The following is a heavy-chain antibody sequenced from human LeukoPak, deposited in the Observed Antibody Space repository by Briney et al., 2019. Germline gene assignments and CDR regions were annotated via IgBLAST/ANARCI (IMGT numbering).Heavy chain of an antibody. J-gene: IGHJ3*02. Sequence: PSETLSLTCTVSGGSISSYYWSWIRQPPGKGLEWIGYIYYSGSTNYNPSLKSRVTISVETSKNQFSLKLSSVTAAETAVYYCAREGVGDYGSFDIWGQGTMVTVSS. D-gene: IGHD4-17*01. CDR1: GGSISSYY. CDR3: AREGVGDYGSFDI. V-gene: IGHV4-59*01. CDR2: IYYSGST.